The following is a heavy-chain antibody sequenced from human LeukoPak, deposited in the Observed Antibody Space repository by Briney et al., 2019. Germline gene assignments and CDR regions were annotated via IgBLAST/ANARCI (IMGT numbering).Heavy chain of an antibody. V-gene: IGHV4-34*01. CDR3: ARATPGLNFDY. J-gene: IGHJ4*02. Sequence: PSETLSLTCAVYGGSFSGYYWSWIRQPPGKGLEWIGEINHSGSTNYNPSLKSRVTTSVDTSKNQFSLKLSSVTAADTAVYYCARATPGLNFDYWGQGTLVTVSS. D-gene: IGHD3/OR15-3a*01. CDR2: INHSGST. CDR1: GGSFSGYY.